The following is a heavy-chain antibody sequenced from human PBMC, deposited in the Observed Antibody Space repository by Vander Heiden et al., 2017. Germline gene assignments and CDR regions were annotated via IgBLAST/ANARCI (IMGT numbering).Heavy chain of an antibody. D-gene: IGHD3-10*01. J-gene: IGHJ4*02. CDR1: GYTFTSNW. Sequence: EVQLLQSGAEVKKPGESLRISCKGSGYTFTSNWISWVRQMPGKGLEWMGEIDPSDSYTKYSASFRGHVTISADKSLTTVYLHWSSLKAPDSAIYYCARRRPYGSGLDSWGQGTLVIVSS. CDR3: ARRRPYGSGLDS. V-gene: IGHV5-10-1*03. CDR2: IDPSDSYT.